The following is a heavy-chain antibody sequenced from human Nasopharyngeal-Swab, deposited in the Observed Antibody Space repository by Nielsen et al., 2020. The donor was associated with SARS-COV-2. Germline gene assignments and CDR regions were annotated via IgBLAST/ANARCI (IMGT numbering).Heavy chain of an antibody. D-gene: IGHD3-16*01. CDR2: ISGSGTDT. CDR1: GFTFSNYV. CDR3: ARGSRAGYTYIDS. V-gene: IGHV3-23*01. Sequence: GGSLRLSCAASGFTFSNYVMSWVRQAPGKGLECASAISGSGTDTYYADSVQGRFTISRDNSKNTLYLQMNSLGADDTAVYSCARGSRAGYTYIDSWGQGTLVTVSS. J-gene: IGHJ4*02.